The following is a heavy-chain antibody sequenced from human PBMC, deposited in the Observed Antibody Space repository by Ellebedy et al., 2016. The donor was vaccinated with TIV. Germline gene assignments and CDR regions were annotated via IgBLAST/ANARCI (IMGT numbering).Heavy chain of an antibody. V-gene: IGHV3-74*01. D-gene: IGHD4-11*01. Sequence: GGSLRLSXVASGFTFGRYWMHWVRQAPGNKLVWVSRIKSDGSSTTYADPVKGRFTTSRDNARTTLYLQMNSLRGEDTAVYFCARDRGDYSISGPWGQGTLVTVSS. CDR1: GFTFGRYW. CDR3: ARDRGDYSISGP. CDR2: IKSDGSST. J-gene: IGHJ5*02.